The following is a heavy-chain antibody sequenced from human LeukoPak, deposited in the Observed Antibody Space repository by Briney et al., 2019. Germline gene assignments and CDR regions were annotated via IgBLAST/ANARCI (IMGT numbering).Heavy chain of an antibody. Sequence: GGSLRLSCAASGFTFSSYAMSWVRQAPGKGLEWVSAISGSGGSAYYADSVKGRFTISRDNSKNTLYLQMNSLRAEDTAVYYCAKDLALPGIANYWGQGTLVTVSS. CDR1: GFTFSSYA. J-gene: IGHJ4*02. D-gene: IGHD6-13*01. CDR2: ISGSGGSA. CDR3: AKDLALPGIANY. V-gene: IGHV3-23*01.